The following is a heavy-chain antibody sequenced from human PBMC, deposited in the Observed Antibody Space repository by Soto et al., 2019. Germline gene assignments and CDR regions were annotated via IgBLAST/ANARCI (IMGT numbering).Heavy chain of an antibody. D-gene: IGHD1-26*01. CDR2: MNPDSANT. V-gene: IGHV1-8*01. CDR3: ARAIRDQLLSDY. J-gene: IGHJ4*02. Sequence: QVQLVQSGAEVKQPGASVKVSCRASGYTFTNYDISWVRQASGQGLEWMGWMNPDSANTGYAQKFQGRVTMTRDTSRSTAYMELNSLTSEDTAVYYCARAIRDQLLSDYWGQGTPVTVSS. CDR1: GYTFTNYD.